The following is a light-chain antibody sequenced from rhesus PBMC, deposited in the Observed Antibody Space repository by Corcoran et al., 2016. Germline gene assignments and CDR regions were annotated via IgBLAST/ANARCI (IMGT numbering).Light chain of an antibody. CDR2: KAS. J-gene: IGKJ3*01. V-gene: IGKV1-16*01. CDR3: QQYNDLLPFT. CDR1: QSISSW. Sequence: DIQMTQSPPSLSASVGDKVPITCQASQSISSWLAWYQQKPGKAPKALIYKASRWESGVPTRFSGSGDGTDFTLTMSSLETEDVGVYHCQQYNDLLPFTFGPGTKLDIK.